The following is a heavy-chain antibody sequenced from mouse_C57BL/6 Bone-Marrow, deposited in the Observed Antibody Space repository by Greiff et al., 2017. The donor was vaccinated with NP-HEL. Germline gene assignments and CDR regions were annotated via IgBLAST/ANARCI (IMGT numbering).Heavy chain of an antibody. V-gene: IGHV1-22*01. CDR3: AREGYDGLHWYFDV. D-gene: IGHD2-2*01. CDR1: GYTFTDYN. CDR2: INPNNGGT. Sequence: VQLQQSGPELVKPGASVKMSCKASGYTFTDYNMHWVKQSHGKSLEWIGYINPNNGGTSYNQKFKGQATLTVNKSSSTAYMELRSLTSEDSAVYYCAREGYDGLHWYFDVWGTGTTVTVSS. J-gene: IGHJ1*03.